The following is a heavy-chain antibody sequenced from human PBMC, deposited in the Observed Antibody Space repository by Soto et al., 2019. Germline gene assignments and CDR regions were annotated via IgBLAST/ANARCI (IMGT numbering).Heavy chain of an antibody. CDR2: INPNSGGT. V-gene: IGHV1-2*04. J-gene: IGHJ6*02. CDR3: ARAYYGSGSYYRYYYYGMDV. D-gene: IGHD3-10*01. Sequence: RASVKVSCKASGYTFTGYYMHWVRQAPGQGLEWMGWINPNSGGTNYAQKFQGWVTMTRDTSISTAYMELSRLRSDDTAVYYCARAYYGSGSYYRYYYYGMDVWGQGTTVTV. CDR1: GYTFTGYY.